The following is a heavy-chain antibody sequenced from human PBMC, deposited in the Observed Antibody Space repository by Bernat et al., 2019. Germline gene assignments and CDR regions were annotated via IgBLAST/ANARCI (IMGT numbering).Heavy chain of an antibody. Sequence: VQLVESGGGFVQAGGSLRLSCAASGFTFSSHAMSWVRQAPGKGLEWVAVIWYDGSNKYYADSVKGRFTISRDNSKNTLYLQMNSLRAEDTAVYYCARDVRWLRLGMNAPFDYWGQGTLVTVSS. CDR1: GFTFSSHA. J-gene: IGHJ4*02. CDR2: IWYDGSNK. D-gene: IGHD5-12*01. V-gene: IGHV3-33*08. CDR3: ARDVRWLRLGMNAPFDY.